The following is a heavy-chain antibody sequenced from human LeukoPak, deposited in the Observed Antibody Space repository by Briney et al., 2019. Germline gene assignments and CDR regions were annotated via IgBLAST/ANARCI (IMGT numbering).Heavy chain of an antibody. CDR3: AREMGPVVTATLIDY. V-gene: IGHV3-13*01. D-gene: IGHD2-21*02. J-gene: IGHJ4*02. CDR2: IGAAGDT. Sequence: GGSLRLSCAASGFTFSSYDMHWVRQATGKGLEWVSGIGAAGDTYYPGSVKGRFTISRDNSKNTLYLQMNSLRAEDTAVYYCAREMGPVVTATLIDYWGQGTLVTVSS. CDR1: GFTFSSYD.